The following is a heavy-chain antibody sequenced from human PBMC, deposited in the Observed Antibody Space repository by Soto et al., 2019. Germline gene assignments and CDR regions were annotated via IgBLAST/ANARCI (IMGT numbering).Heavy chain of an antibody. V-gene: IGHV5-51*01. CDR1: GYTFTSYW. CDR2: IYPGDSDT. CDR3: ARPMVRGVITTFDY. J-gene: IGHJ4*02. D-gene: IGHD3-10*01. Sequence: PGESLKISCQASGYTFTSYWIGWVRQMPGKGLEWMGIIYPGDSDTRYSPSFQGQVTISADKSISTAYLQWSSLKASDTAMYYCARPMVRGVITTFDYWGQGTLVTVSS.